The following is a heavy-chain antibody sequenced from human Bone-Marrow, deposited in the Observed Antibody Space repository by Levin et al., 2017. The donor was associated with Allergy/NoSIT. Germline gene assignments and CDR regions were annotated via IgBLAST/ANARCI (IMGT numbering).Heavy chain of an antibody. Sequence: GGSLRLSCRGSGFAFNTHDMNWVRQAPGQGLEWVSSISGNSHYVSYADSVQGRFSISRDNAKNSMFLHMHSLRVAETAVYYGARSQGRSGWSYYYYRMDGWGRGTTLTVSS. CDR3: ARSQGRSGWSYYYYRMDG. CDR1: GFAFNTHD. CDR2: ISGNSHYV. V-gene: IGHV3-21*06. J-gene: IGHJ6*02. D-gene: IGHD3-16*01.